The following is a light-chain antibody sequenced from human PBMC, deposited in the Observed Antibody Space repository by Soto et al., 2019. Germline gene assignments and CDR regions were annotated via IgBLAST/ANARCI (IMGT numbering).Light chain of an antibody. J-gene: IGLJ3*02. CDR3: QAYDSSLSGAV. CDR2: DNT. CDR1: NSNIGAGYD. V-gene: IGLV1-40*01. Sequence: QSVLTQPPSVSGAPGQRVTISCTGSNSNIGAGYDVNWYQQLPGTAPKLLSYDNTTRRSGVPDRFSGSKSGTSASLAITGLQAEDEADDYCQAYDSSLSGAVVGGGTQLTVL.